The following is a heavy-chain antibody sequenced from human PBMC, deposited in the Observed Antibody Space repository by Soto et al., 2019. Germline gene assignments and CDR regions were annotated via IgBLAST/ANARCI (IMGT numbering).Heavy chain of an antibody. V-gene: IGHV3-23*01. CDR2: ISGGGGST. D-gene: IGHD3-10*01. CDR1: GFTFSSYG. CDR3: ANRNDYGSGSYFPFDH. Sequence: EVQLFESGGGLVQPGGSLRLSCAASGFTFSSYGMSWVRQAPGKGLEWVSSISGGGGSTYYADSVKGRFTISRDNSKNTLYLQVSSLRAEDTAVYYCANRNDYGSGSYFPFDHWGQGTLVTVSS. J-gene: IGHJ4*02.